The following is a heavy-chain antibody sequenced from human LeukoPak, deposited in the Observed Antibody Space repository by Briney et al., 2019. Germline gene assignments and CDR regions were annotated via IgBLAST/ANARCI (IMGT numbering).Heavy chain of an antibody. D-gene: IGHD6-13*01. CDR1: VFTVSSNY. CDR2: IYSGGST. CDR3: ASSTSFTPNFDY. Sequence: PGGSLRLSCAASVFTVSSNYMSWVRQVPGKGREWVSVIYSGGSTYYADSVKGRFTISRDSSKNTLFLQMNSLRAEDTAVYYCASSTSFTPNFDYWGQGTLVTVSS. J-gene: IGHJ4*02. V-gene: IGHV3-53*01.